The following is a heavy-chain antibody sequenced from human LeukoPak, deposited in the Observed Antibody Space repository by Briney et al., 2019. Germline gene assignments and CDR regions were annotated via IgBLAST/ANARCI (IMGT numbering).Heavy chain of an antibody. CDR3: ARVSGLGATVPFDY. Sequence: WIRQAPGKGLEWMGWINAGNGNTKYSQKFQGRVTITRDTSASTAYMELSSLRSEDTAVYYCARVSGLGATVPFDYWGQGTLVTVSP. D-gene: IGHD1-26*01. CDR2: INAGNGNT. V-gene: IGHV1-3*01. J-gene: IGHJ4*02.